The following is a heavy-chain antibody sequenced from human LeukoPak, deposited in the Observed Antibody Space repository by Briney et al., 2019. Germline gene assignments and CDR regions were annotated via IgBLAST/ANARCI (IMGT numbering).Heavy chain of an antibody. J-gene: IGHJ4*02. V-gene: IGHV3-30*14. CDR1: GFIFDTYA. CDR3: ARNPPFSSGWSQNFFDF. D-gene: IGHD6-19*01. CDR2: ISYDGGNE. Sequence: GGPLRLSCTPSGFIFDTYAMHWVRRAPGKGLEWVALISYDGGNENYADSVKGRFTISRDNSKNTLFLQMDSLRADDTAVYYCARNPPFSSGWSQNFFDFWGQGTPVTVSS.